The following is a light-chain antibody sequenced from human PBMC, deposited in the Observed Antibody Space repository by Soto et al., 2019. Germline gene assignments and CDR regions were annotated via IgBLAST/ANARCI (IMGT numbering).Light chain of an antibody. Sequence: EIVMTQSPATLSPSPGERATLSCRASQSVGSNLAWYQQKPGQAPRLLIYGASSRATGIPDRFSGSGSGTDFTLTISRLEPEDFAVYYCQQYGSSPTFGQGTRLEI. V-gene: IGKV3-20*01. CDR2: GAS. J-gene: IGKJ5*01. CDR3: QQYGSSPT. CDR1: QSVGSN.